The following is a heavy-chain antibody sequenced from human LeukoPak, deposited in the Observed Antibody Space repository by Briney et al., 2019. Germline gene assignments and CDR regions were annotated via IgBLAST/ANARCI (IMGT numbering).Heavy chain of an antibody. CDR2: INPSGGST. CDR3: ARELRGGYDSSGYYYKRGAFDI. D-gene: IGHD3-22*01. Sequence: ASVKVSCKASGYTFTSYYMHWVRQAPGQGLEWMGIINPSGGSTSYAQKFQGRVTMTRDTSTSTVYMELSSLRSEDTTVYYCARELRGGYDSSGYYYKRGAFDIWGQGTMVTVSS. V-gene: IGHV1-46*01. J-gene: IGHJ3*02. CDR1: GYTFTSYY.